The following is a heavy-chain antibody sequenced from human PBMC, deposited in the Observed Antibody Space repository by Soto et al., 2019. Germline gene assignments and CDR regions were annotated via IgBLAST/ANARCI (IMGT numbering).Heavy chain of an antibody. Sequence: GGSLRLSCEVSGLIFHDYAMHWVRQPPGKGLEWVSGIYLKSGITDYADSVKGRFTVSRDSAKDSLFLQMNGLGPEDTAFYYCVKDLKPGGAGDWGKGTLVPVSS. CDR3: VKDLKPGGAGD. CDR1: GLIFHDYA. J-gene: IGHJ1*01. CDR2: IYLKSGIT. D-gene: IGHD3-16*01. V-gene: IGHV3-9*01.